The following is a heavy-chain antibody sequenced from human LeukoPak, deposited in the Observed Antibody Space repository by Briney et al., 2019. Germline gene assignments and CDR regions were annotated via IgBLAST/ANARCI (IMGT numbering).Heavy chain of an antibody. CDR2: ISYDGSNK. V-gene: IGHV3-30*18. D-gene: IGHD6-13*01. J-gene: IGHJ4*02. Sequence: PGGSLRLSCAASGFTFSSYGMHWVRQAPGKGLEWVAVISYDGSNKYYADSVKGRFTISRDNSKNTLYLQMNSLRAEDTAVYYCAKRLGQLETGFDYWGQGTLVTVSS. CDR3: AKRLGQLETGFDY. CDR1: GFTFSSYG.